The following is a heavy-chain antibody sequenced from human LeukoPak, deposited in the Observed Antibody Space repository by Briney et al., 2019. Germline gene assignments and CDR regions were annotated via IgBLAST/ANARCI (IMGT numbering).Heavy chain of an antibody. CDR2: IYYSGST. Sequence: SETLSLTCTVSGGSISSYYWSWIRQPPGKGLEWIGYIYYSGSTNYNPSLKSRVTMSVDTSKNQFSLKLSSVTAADTAVYYCARDSSSWSYYYYYMDVWGKGTTVTISS. CDR1: GGSISSYY. D-gene: IGHD6-13*01. J-gene: IGHJ6*03. CDR3: ARDSSSWSYYYYYMDV. V-gene: IGHV4-59*12.